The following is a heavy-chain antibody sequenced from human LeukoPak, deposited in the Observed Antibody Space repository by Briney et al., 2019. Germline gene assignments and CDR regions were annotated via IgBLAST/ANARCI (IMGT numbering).Heavy chain of an antibody. CDR3: GKDRSSSWTFDY. CDR1: GFTFSSYG. V-gene: IGHV3-30*18. D-gene: IGHD6-13*01. Sequence: GRSLRLSCAASGFTFSSYGMHWVRQAPGKGLEWVAIISYDGSNKYYADSVKGRFTISRDSSKNTLYLQMNSLRAEDTAVYYCGKDRSSSWTFDYWGQGTLVTVSS. J-gene: IGHJ4*02. CDR2: ISYDGSNK.